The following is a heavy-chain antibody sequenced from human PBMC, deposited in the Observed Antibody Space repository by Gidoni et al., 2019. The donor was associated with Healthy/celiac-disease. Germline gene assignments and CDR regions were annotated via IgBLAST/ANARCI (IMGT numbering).Heavy chain of an antibody. CDR3: ARGVMTTVSINWFDP. Sequence: QVQLQQWGAGPLKPSEPLSPTCAVYGGSFRGYYWSWIRQPPGKGLEWIGELNHSGSTNYNQCHKNRVTISVDTAKNQFSMKLSTVTAADTAVNYCARGVMTTVSINWFDPWGQGTLVTVSS. D-gene: IGHD4-17*01. CDR1: GGSFRGYY. J-gene: IGHJ5*02. V-gene: IGHV4-34*01. CDR2: LNHSGST.